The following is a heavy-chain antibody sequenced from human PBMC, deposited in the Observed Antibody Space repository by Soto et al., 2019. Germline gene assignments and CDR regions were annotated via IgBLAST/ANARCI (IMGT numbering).Heavy chain of an antibody. J-gene: IGHJ4*02. CDR2: INKNGFTI. CDR1: GFTLTTYS. CDR3: ARGAVTGTSLFDY. D-gene: IGHD6-19*01. Sequence: PGGSLRLSCAVSGFTLTTYSMNWVRQAPGKGLEWISFINKNGFTIYYADSAKGRFTISRDYAKNSLYLQMDSLRHEDTAVYYCARGAVTGTSLFDYWGPGTLVTVSS. V-gene: IGHV3-48*02.